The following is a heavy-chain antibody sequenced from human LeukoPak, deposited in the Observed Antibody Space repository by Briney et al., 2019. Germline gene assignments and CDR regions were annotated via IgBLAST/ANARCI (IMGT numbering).Heavy chain of an antibody. V-gene: IGHV1-18*01. J-gene: IGHJ4*02. CDR1: GYTFTSYG. CDR2: ISAYNGNT. D-gene: IGHD3-3*01. Sequence: ASVKVSCKASGYTFTSYGISWVRQAPGQGLEWMGWISAYNGNTNYAQKLQGRVTMTTDTSTSTAYMELRSLRSDDTAVYYCARTTYYDFWSGYYTDYWGQGTLVTVSS. CDR3: ARTTYYDFWSGYYTDY.